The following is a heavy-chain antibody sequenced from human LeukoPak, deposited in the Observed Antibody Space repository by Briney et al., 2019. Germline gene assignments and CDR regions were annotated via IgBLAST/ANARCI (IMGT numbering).Heavy chain of an antibody. Sequence: SETLSLTCTVSGGSISSGSYYWVWIRQPPGKGLEWIRSIYYSGSTYYNPSLKSRVTISVDTSKNRFSLKLGSVTAADTAVYYCARLRPHYSNYDLGYFDYWGQGTLVTVSS. D-gene: IGHD4-11*01. V-gene: IGHV4-39*01. CDR1: GGSISSGSYY. CDR3: ARLRPHYSNYDLGYFDY. J-gene: IGHJ4*02. CDR2: IYYSGST.